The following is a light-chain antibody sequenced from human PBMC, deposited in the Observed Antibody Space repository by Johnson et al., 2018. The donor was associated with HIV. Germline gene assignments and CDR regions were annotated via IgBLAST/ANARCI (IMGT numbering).Light chain of an antibody. CDR3: GTWDSSLSAPV. V-gene: IGLV1-51*01. CDR2: DNN. CDR1: SSNIGNNY. Sequence: QSVLTQPPSVSAAPGQRVTISCSGSSSNIGNNYISWYQQLPGTAPKLLIYDNNKRPSGIPDRFSGSKSGTSATLGITGLQTGDEADYYCGTWDSSLSAPVVVTGTKVTVL. J-gene: IGLJ1*01.